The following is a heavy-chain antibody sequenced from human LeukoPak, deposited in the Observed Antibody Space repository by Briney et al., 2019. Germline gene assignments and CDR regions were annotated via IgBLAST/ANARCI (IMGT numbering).Heavy chain of an antibody. CDR2: IHPSGST. Sequence: SETLSLTCAVYGGSFSGYYWSWIRQPPGKGLEWIGAIHPSGSTNYNPSLKSRVTTSVDTSKNQFSLKLSSVTAADTAVYYCAREGRSVGATYYYYYYMDVWGKGTTVTVSS. V-gene: IGHV4-34*01. CDR3: AREGRSVGATYYYYYYMDV. D-gene: IGHD1-26*01. J-gene: IGHJ6*03. CDR1: GGSFSGYY.